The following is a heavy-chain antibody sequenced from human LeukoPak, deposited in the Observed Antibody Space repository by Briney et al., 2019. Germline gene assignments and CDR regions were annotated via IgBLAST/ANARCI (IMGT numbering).Heavy chain of an antibody. D-gene: IGHD3-10*01. CDR1: GGSISSSSYY. CDR3: ARVGPMVRGVTLYYYYYMDV. J-gene: IGHJ6*03. CDR2: ICYSGST. V-gene: IGHV4-61*01. Sequence: SETLSLTCTVSGGSISSSSYYWSWIRQPPGKGLEWIGYICYSGSTNYNPSLKSRVTISVDTSKNQFSLKLSSVTAADTAVYYCARVGPMVRGVTLYYYYYMDVWGKGTTVTISS.